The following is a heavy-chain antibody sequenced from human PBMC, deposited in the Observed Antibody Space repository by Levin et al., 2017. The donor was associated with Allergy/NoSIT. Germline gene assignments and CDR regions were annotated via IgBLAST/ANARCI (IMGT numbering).Heavy chain of an antibody. CDR2: IYYSGST. CDR1: GGSISGGGYH. CDR3: AREDGSTFDF. J-gene: IGHJ4*02. D-gene: IGHD2-2*03. Sequence: SETLSLTCTVSGGSISGGGYHWTWIRQHPEKGLKWIGYIYYSGSTFYNPSLKSRLMISVDTSKNQFSLNVSSVTAADTAVYYCAREDGSTFDFWGQGALVTVAS. V-gene: IGHV4-31*03.